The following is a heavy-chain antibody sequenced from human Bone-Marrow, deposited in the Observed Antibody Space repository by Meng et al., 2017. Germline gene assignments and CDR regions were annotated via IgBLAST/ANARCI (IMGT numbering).Heavy chain of an antibody. CDR2: VLASGST. J-gene: IGHJ4*02. CDR3: ARTLLAAAGRGFYFDF. V-gene: IGHV4-61*02. D-gene: IGHD6-13*01. Sequence: SETLSLTCTVSGASIRNGDYYWSWIRQPAGKGLEWIGRVLASGSTNFNPSLKSRVTISVDKSKNHLSLELTSVTAADTAVYYCARTLLAAAGRGFYFDFWGQGMVVTVSS. CDR1: GASIRNGDYY.